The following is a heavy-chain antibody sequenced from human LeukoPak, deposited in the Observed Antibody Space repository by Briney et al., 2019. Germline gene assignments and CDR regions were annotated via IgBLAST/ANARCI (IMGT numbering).Heavy chain of an antibody. J-gene: IGHJ4*02. V-gene: IGHV4-30-4*01. CDR3: ARAENYGSGNDY. CDR1: GGSISSGDYY. D-gene: IGHD3-10*01. CDR2: IYYSGST. Sequence: SGTLSLTCTVSGGSISSGDYYWSWIRQPPGKGLEWIGYIYYSGSTYYNPSLKSRVTISVDTSKNQFSLKLSSVTAADTAVYYCARAENYGSGNDYWGQGTLVTVSS.